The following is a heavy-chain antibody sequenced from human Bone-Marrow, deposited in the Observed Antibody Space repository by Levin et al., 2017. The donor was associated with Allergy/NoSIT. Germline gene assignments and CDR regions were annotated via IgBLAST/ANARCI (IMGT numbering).Heavy chain of an antibody. Sequence: AASVKVSCKASGYTFTDFYIHWVRQAPGQGLEWMGRINPNSGATTYAQKFRGRVPLTRDTSISTAYMELTGLRSDDTAVYYCARDGAPWYDFWSGYSRDPNWFDPWGQGTLVTVSS. D-gene: IGHD3-3*01. CDR2: INPNSGAT. J-gene: IGHJ5*02. V-gene: IGHV1-2*06. CDR3: ARDGAPWYDFWSGYSRDPNWFDP. CDR1: GYTFTDFY.